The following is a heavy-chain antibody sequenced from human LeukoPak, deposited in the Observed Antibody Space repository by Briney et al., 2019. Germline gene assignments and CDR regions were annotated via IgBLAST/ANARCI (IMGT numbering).Heavy chain of an antibody. CDR1: GYSISSGYY. V-gene: IGHV4-38-2*02. CDR3: ARASSWFPFDP. D-gene: IGHD6-13*01. Sequence: SSETLSLTCTVSGYSISSGYYWGWIRQPPGKGLEWIGSIYHSGSTYYNPSLKSRVTISVDTSKNQFSLKLSSVTAADTAVYYCARASSWFPFDPWGQGTLVTVSS. CDR2: IYHSGST. J-gene: IGHJ5*02.